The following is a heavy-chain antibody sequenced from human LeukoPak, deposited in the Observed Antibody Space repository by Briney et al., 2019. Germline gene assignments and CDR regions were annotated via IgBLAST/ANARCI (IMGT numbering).Heavy chain of an antibody. V-gene: IGHV3-48*01. CDR1: GFTFSSYS. CDR3: ARGPGSRGIFDY. J-gene: IGHJ4*02. Sequence: TGGSLRLSCAASGFTFSSYSMNWVRQAPGKGLEWVSYISSSSSTIYYADSVKGRFTISRDNSKNTLYLQMNGLRAEDTAVYYCARGPGSRGIFDYWGQGTLVTVSS. CDR2: ISSSSSTI. D-gene: IGHD3-10*01.